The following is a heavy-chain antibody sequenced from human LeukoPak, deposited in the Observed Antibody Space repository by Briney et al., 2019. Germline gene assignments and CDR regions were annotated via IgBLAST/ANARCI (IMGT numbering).Heavy chain of an antibody. Sequence: PGRSLRLSCAASGFTFSSYAMHWVRQAPGKGLEWVAVISYDGSNRYYADSVKGRFTISRDNSKNTLYLQMNSLRAEDTAVYYCASIGVGYWGQGTLVTVSS. J-gene: IGHJ4*02. CDR2: ISYDGSNR. CDR1: GFTFSSYA. V-gene: IGHV3-30-3*01. CDR3: ASIGVGY. D-gene: IGHD2/OR15-2a*01.